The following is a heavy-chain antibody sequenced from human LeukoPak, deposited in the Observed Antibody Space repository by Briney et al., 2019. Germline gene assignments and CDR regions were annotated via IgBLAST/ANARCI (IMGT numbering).Heavy chain of an antibody. D-gene: IGHD3-10*01. Sequence: SETLSLTCAVYGGSFSGYFWNWIRQPPGKGLEWIGEINHSGSTHHNPSLKSRVTISIDMSKNQISLKLSSVTAADTAVYYCARGPDSGSSFAWFGPWGQGTLVTVSS. CDR1: GGSFSGYF. CDR2: INHSGST. J-gene: IGHJ5*02. V-gene: IGHV4-34*01. CDR3: ARGPDSGSSFAWFGP.